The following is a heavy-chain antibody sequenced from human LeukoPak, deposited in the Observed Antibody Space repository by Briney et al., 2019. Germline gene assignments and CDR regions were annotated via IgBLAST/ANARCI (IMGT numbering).Heavy chain of an antibody. Sequence: GGSLRLSCAASGFTFNTYAMVWVRQAPGKGLEWVSATNPSGGGTYYADSGKGRFTISRDNAKNTVFLQMNSLRAEDTAVYYCARGSADDDDKWIDPWGQGTLVTVSS. J-gene: IGHJ5*02. V-gene: IGHV3-23*01. CDR1: GFTFNTYA. CDR2: TNPSGGGT. D-gene: IGHD1-1*01. CDR3: ARGSADDDDKWIDP.